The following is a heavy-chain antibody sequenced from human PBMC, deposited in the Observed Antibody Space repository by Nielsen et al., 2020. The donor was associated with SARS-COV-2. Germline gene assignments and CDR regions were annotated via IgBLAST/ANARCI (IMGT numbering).Heavy chain of an antibody. Sequence: ASVKVSCKTSGYIFTSYGISWVRRAPGQGLEWMGWISVYNGNTNYAQKLQGRVTMTTDTSTSTAYMELRSLRSDDTAVYYCARVIGYCSGTNCYSDYWGQGTLVTVSS. CDR1: GYIFTSYG. D-gene: IGHD2-15*01. J-gene: IGHJ4*02. CDR3: ARVIGYCSGTNCYSDY. CDR2: ISVYNGNT. V-gene: IGHV1-18*01.